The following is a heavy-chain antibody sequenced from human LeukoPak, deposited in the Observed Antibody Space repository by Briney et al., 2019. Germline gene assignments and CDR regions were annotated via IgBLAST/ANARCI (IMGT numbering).Heavy chain of an antibody. V-gene: IGHV3-11*04. J-gene: IGHJ4*02. CDR2: ISSSGSTI. CDR1: GFTFSDYY. D-gene: IGHD4-17*01. Sequence: PGGSLRLSCAASGFTFSDYYMSWIRQAPGKGLEWVSYISSSGSTIYYADSVKGRFTISRDNAKNSLYLQMNCLRAEDTAVYYCARAQTTVTRVSYWGQGTLVTVSS. CDR3: ARAQTTVTRVSY.